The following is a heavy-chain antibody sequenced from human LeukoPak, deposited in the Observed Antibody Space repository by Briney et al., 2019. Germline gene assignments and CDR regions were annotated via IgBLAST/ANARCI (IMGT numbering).Heavy chain of an antibody. Sequence: GRSLRLSCAASGFTFSSYGMHWVRQAPGKGLEWVAVISYDGSNKYYADSVKGRFTISRDNSKNTLYLQMNSLRAEDTAVYYCAKTRIAAPYDAFDIWGQGTMVTVSS. J-gene: IGHJ3*02. D-gene: IGHD6-13*01. CDR2: ISYDGSNK. CDR1: GFTFSSYG. CDR3: AKTRIAAPYDAFDI. V-gene: IGHV3-30*18.